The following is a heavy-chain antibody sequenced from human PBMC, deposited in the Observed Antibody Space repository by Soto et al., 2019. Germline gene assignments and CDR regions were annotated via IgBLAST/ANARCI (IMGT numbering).Heavy chain of an antibody. J-gene: IGHJ4*02. CDR3: AKDLKAYYDLQVGWE. D-gene: IGHD3-22*01. CDR2: ISYDGSNK. CDR1: GFTFSSYG. Sequence: QVQLVESGGGVVQPGRSLRLSCAASGFTFSSYGMHWVRQAPGKGLEWVAVISYDGSNKYYADSVKGRFTISRDNSKNTLYLQMNSLRAEDTAVYYCAKDLKAYYDLQVGWEWGQGTLVTVSS. V-gene: IGHV3-30*18.